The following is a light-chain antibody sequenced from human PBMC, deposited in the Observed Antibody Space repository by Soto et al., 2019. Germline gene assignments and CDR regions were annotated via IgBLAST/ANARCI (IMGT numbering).Light chain of an antibody. CDR2: YAS. J-gene: IGLJ1*01. CDR1: NIGSKS. Sequence: SYELTQPPSVSVAPGKTARIPCGGTNIGSKSVHWYQQKPGQAPVLVIYYASDRPVGIPERFSGSNSGNTATLTISRVSSGDEADYYCQVLDSSSQLYVFGTETQLTVL. V-gene: IGLV3-21*04. CDR3: QVLDSSSQLYV.